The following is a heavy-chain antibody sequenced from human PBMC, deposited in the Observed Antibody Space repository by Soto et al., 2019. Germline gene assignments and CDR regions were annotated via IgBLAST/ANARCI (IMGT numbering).Heavy chain of an antibody. CDR1: GYTFTSYD. D-gene: IGHD2-2*01. Sequence: QVQLVQSGAEVKKPGASVKVSCKASGYTFTSYDINWVRQATGQGLEWMGWMNPNSGNTGYAQKFQGRVTMTRTTSISTAYMELSSLRSEDTAVYYCARGRAVVVPAAMAAPDPVPIDYWGQGTLVTVSS. V-gene: IGHV1-8*01. CDR3: ARGRAVVVPAAMAAPDPVPIDY. CDR2: MNPNSGNT. J-gene: IGHJ4*02.